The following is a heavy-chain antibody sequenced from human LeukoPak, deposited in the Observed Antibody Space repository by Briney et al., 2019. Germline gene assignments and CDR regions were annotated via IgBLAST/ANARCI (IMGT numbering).Heavy chain of an antibody. CDR1: GFTFSSYG. Sequence: GGSLRLSCAASGFTFSSYGMHWVRQAPGKGLEWVAFIRYDGSNKYYADSVKGRFTISRDNSKNTLYLQMNSLRAEDTAVYYCAKDRLRPAAPFDYWGQGTLVTVSS. J-gene: IGHJ4*02. CDR3: AKDRLRPAAPFDY. D-gene: IGHD2-2*01. CDR2: IRYDGSNK. V-gene: IGHV3-30*02.